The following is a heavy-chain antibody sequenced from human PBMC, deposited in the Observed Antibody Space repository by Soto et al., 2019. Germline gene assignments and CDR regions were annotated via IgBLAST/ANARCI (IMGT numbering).Heavy chain of an antibody. D-gene: IGHD3-10*01. CDR3: AKDPGKYKDGSGYYDTVGLFDP. Sequence: GGSLRLSCAASGFTFSSYAMHWVRQAPGKGLEWVAVISYDGSNRYYAESVKGRFTISRDNSKNTLYLQMNSLRPEDTAVYFCAKDPGKYKDGSGYYDTVGLFDPWGKGTRVTVP. V-gene: IGHV3-30*18. CDR1: GFTFSSYA. CDR2: ISYDGSNR. J-gene: IGHJ5*02.